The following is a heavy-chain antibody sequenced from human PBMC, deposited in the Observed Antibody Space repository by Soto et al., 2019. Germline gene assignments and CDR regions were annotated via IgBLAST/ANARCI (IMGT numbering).Heavy chain of an antibody. CDR2: ISGSAATT. Sequence: PGGSLRLSCAASGFTFSSYAMNWVRQAPGKGLEWVSAISGSAATTHFADSVKGRFTISRDNSKNKLYLQMNSLRAEDTDVYYCARDRSYYDSSGSYSPPYWGQGTLVTVSS. CDR3: ARDRSYYDSSGSYSPPY. V-gene: IGHV3-23*01. CDR1: GFTFSSYA. J-gene: IGHJ4*02. D-gene: IGHD3-22*01.